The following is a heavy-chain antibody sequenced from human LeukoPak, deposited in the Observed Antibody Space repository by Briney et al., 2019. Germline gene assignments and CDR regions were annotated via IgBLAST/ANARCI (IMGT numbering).Heavy chain of an antibody. J-gene: IGHJ4*02. CDR3: ARGLACGSGSYYFDY. Sequence: SETLSLTCTVSGGSISSYYWSWIRQPPGKGLEWLGYIYYSGSTNYNPSLKSRVTISVDTSKNQFSLKLSSVTAADTAVYYCARGLACGSGSYYFDYWGQGTLVTVSS. CDR2: IYYSGST. CDR1: GGSISSYY. D-gene: IGHD3-10*01. V-gene: IGHV4-59*01.